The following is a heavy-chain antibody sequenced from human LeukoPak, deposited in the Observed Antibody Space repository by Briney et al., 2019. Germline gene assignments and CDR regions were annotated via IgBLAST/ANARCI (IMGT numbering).Heavy chain of an antibody. D-gene: IGHD3-10*02. CDR3: AELGITMIGGV. J-gene: IGHJ6*04. V-gene: IGHV3-20*04. CDR2: INWNGGST. CDR1: GSTFDDYG. Sequence: PGGSLRLSCAASGSTFDDYGMSWVRQAPGKGREWVSGINWNGGSTGYADSVKGRFTISRDNAKNSLYLQMNSLRAEDTAVYYCAELGITMIGGVWGKGTTVTISS.